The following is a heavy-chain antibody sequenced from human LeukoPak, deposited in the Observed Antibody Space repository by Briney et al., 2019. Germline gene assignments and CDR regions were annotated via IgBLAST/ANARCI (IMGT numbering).Heavy chain of an antibody. CDR3: ARDKSGQILSNYYYGMDV. CDR1: GGSISSGDYY. Sequence: SQTLSLTCTVSGGSISSGDYYWSWIRQPPGKGLEWVGYIYNSGSSYYNPSLKSRLTISVDTSKNQFSLKLSSVPAADTAVYYCARDKSGQILSNYYYGMDVWGPGPTVTVSS. CDR2: IYNSGSS. D-gene: IGHD7-27*01. J-gene: IGHJ6*02. V-gene: IGHV4-30-4*01.